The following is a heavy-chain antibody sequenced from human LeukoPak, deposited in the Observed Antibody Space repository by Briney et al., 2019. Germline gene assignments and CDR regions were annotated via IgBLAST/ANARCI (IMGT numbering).Heavy chain of an antibody. V-gene: IGHV3-23*01. D-gene: IGHD6-19*01. J-gene: IGHJ4*02. CDR2: ISGSGGST. CDR1: GFTFSGYA. Sequence: PGGSLRLSCAASGFTFSGYAMSWVRQAPGTGLEWVSAISGSGGSTYYADSVKGRLTISRDNSKNTLYLQMNSLRDEDTAGYYCAKDSAGYSSGWYTYWGQGTLVTVSS. CDR3: AKDSAGYSSGWYTY.